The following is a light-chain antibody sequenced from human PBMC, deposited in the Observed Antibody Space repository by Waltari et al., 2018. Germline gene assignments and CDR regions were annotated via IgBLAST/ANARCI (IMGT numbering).Light chain of an antibody. CDR2: ANN. CDR3: QSYDTSLSASRVV. Sequence: QYQRTAHKLPIYANNIRPSGLSDRFSGCKSGTSASLAITGLQAEDEAAYYCQSYDTSLSASRVVFGGGTKMTVL. V-gene: IGLV1-40*01. J-gene: IGLJ2*01.